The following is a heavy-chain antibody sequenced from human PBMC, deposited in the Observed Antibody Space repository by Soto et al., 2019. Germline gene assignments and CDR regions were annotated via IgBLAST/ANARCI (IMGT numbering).Heavy chain of an antibody. D-gene: IGHD6-19*01. J-gene: IGHJ4*02. CDR3: ARDILHATRPPKTRTYSSGWFDY. Sequence: QVQLVQSGAEVKKPGSSVKVSCKASGGTFSSYAISWVRQAPGQGLEWMGGIIPIFGTANYAQKFQGRVTITADKSTSTDYMELSSLRSEDTAVYYCARDILHATRPPKTRTYSSGWFDYWGQGTLVTVSS. V-gene: IGHV1-69*06. CDR2: IIPIFGTA. CDR1: GGTFSSYA.